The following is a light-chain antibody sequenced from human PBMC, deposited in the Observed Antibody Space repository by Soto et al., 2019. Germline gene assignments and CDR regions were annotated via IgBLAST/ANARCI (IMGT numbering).Light chain of an antibody. Sequence: EIVLTQSPGTLSLSPGERATLSCRASQSVSSSYLAWYQQKPGQAPRLLIYGASSRATGIPDRFSGGGSGTDFTLTISRLEPDDFATYYCQQYNSFGPGTKVDIK. CDR2: GAS. V-gene: IGKV3-20*01. CDR3: QQYNS. CDR1: QSVSSSY. J-gene: IGKJ3*01.